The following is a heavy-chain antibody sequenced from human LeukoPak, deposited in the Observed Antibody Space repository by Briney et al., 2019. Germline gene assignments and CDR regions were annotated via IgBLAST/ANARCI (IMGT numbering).Heavy chain of an antibody. V-gene: IGHV3-9*01. J-gene: IGHJ4*02. CDR3: AKDIYGWPTSLT. D-gene: IGHD2-8*02. Sequence: PGRSLRLSCAASGFTFDDYAMHWVRHAPGKGLEWVSGISWNSGSIGYADSVKGRFTISRDNAKNSLYLQMNSLRAEDTALYYCAKDIYGWPTSLTWGQGTLVTVSS. CDR2: ISWNSGSI. CDR1: GFTFDDYA.